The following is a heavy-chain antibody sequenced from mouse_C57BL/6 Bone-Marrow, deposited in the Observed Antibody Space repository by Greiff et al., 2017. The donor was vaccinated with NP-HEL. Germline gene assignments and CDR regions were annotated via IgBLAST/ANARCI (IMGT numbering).Heavy chain of an antibody. J-gene: IGHJ3*01. CDR3: ARQGAPTVAPFAY. CDR2: ISSGGSYT. CDR1: GFTFSSYG. Sequence: DVMLVESGGDLVKPGGSLKLSCAASGFTFSSYGMSWVRQTPDKRLEWVATISSGGSYTYYPDSVKGRFTISRDNAKNTLYLQMSSLKSEDTAMYYCARQGAPTVAPFAYWGQGTLVTVSA. V-gene: IGHV5-6*02. D-gene: IGHD1-1*01.